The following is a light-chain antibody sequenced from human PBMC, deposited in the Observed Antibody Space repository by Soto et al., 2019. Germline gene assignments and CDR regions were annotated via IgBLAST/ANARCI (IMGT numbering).Light chain of an antibody. CDR3: QQYGSSPLT. J-gene: IGKJ4*01. CDR2: DAS. Sequence: EIVLTQSPATLSLSPGERATLSYRASQSVSSDLAWYQQKPGQAPRLLIYDASSRATGTPDRFSGGGSGTDFTLTISRLEPEDFAVYYCQQYGSSPLTFGGGTKVDIK. V-gene: IGKV3-20*01. CDR1: QSVSSD.